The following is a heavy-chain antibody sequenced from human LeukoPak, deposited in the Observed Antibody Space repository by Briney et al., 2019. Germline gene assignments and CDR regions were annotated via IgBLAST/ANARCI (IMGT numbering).Heavy chain of an antibody. D-gene: IGHD3-10*01. J-gene: IGHJ4*02. CDR3: ARPYYFSSGSLPY. CDR1: GFTFSNYN. CDR2: INSGGSTI. V-gene: IGHV3-48*01. Sequence: PGGSLRLSCAASGFTFSNYNMNWVRQAPGKGLEWVSYINSGGSTIYYADSVKGRFTISRDNAKNSLYLQMNSLRADDTAVYFCARPYYFSSGSLPYWGQGTLVTVSP.